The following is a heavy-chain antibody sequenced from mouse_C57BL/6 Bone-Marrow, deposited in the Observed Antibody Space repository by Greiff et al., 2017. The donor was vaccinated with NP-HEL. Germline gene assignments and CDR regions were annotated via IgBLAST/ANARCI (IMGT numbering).Heavy chain of an antibody. V-gene: IGHV1-52*01. J-gene: IGHJ1*03. CDR3: ARSYYYGSSHWYFEV. D-gene: IGHD1-1*01. Sequence: VQLQQPGAELVRPGSSVKLSCKASGYTFTSYWMHWVKQRPIQGLEWIGNIDPSDSETHYNQKFKDKATLTVDKSSSTAYMQLSSLTSEDSAVYYCARSYYYGSSHWYFEVWGTGTTVTVSS. CDR1: GYTFTSYW. CDR2: IDPSDSET.